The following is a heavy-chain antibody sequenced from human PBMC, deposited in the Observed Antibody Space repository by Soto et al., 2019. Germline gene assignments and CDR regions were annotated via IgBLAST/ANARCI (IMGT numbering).Heavy chain of an antibody. V-gene: IGHV3-23*01. CDR2: ISVSAGKT. CDR3: AKVTSARVFYFGLDV. CDR1: GFTFTSYA. Sequence: QPGGSLRLSCAASGFTFTSYAMSWVRQAPGKGLEWVAIISVSAGKTYYVDSVKGRFTISRDNSKNTLYLQMNSLRAEDTAVYHCAKVTSARVFYFGLDVWGQGTTVTVSS. J-gene: IGHJ6*02. D-gene: IGHD2-2*01.